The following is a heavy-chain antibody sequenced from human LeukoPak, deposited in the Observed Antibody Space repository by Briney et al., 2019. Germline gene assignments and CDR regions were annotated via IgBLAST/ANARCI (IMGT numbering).Heavy chain of an antibody. Sequence: SGGSLRLSCTASGFTLSNFAMHWVRQSPDKGLQYVSAISTNGSRTFYADSVKGRSIISRDNSKNTLYLQMGSLRGEDTAVYYCARDSFYTGYDRGFGYWGQGTLVTVSS. CDR2: ISTNGSRT. D-gene: IGHD5-12*01. V-gene: IGHV3-64*02. J-gene: IGHJ4*02. CDR1: GFTLSNFA. CDR3: ARDSFYTGYDRGFGY.